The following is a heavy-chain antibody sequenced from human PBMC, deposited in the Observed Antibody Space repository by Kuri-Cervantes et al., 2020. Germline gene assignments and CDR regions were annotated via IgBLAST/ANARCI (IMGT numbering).Heavy chain of an antibody. J-gene: IGHJ4*02. D-gene: IGHD3-3*01. V-gene: IGHV4-4*07. CDR3: ARETDFGVVISGCFDY. CDR2: IYTSGST. Sequence: GSLRLSCTVSGGSISSYYWSWIRQPAGKGLEWIGRIYTSGSTNYNPSLKSRVTISVDKSKNQFSLKLSSVTAADTAVYYCARETDFGVVISGCFDYWGQGTRVTVSS. CDR1: GGSISSYY.